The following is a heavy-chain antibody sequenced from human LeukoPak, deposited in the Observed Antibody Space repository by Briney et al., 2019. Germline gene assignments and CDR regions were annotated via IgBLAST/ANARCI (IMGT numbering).Heavy chain of an antibody. CDR1: GFSFSNYA. CDR3: AKQRGAPRENYYMDV. CDR2: AGSSSR. Sequence: GGSLRLSCLASGFSFSNYAMSWVRQAPGKGLEWVSNAGSSSRLYGDSVKGRFSVSRDNSKNTLYLQMNSLRADDTAVYYCAKQRGAPRENYYMDVWGKGTTVTVSS. V-gene: IGHV3-23*01. J-gene: IGHJ6*03.